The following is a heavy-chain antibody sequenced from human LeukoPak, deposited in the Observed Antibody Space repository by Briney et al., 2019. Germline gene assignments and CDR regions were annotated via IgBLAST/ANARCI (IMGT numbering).Heavy chain of an antibody. J-gene: IGHJ4*02. CDR3: ARGGYSYGYADY. D-gene: IGHD5-18*01. V-gene: IGHV1-69*13. CDR1: GGTFSSYA. CDR2: IIPIFGTA. Sequence: SVKVSCKASGGTFSSYAISWVRQAPGQGLEWMGGIIPIFGTANYAQKFQGRVTITADESTSTAYMELSSLRSEDTAVYYCARGGYSYGYADYWGQGPLVTVSS.